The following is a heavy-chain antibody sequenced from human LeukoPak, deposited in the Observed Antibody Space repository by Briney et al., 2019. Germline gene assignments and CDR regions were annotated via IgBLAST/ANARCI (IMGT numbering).Heavy chain of an antibody. CDR1: GGTFSNSA. CDR3: AADLDVTMVAYYYYYMDV. Sequence: SVKVSCKASGGTFSNSAISWVRQAPGQGLEWLGGILPLFGTSNYAQKFQDRITIIVDESTSTAYMELSSLRSEDTAVYYCAADLDVTMVAYYYYYMDVWGKGTTVTVSS. V-gene: IGHV1-69*13. D-gene: IGHD4/OR15-4a*01. J-gene: IGHJ6*03. CDR2: ILPLFGTS.